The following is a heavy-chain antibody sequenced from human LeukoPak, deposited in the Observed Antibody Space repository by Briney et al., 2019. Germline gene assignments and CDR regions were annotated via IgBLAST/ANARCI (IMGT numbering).Heavy chain of an antibody. V-gene: IGHV4-59*08. D-gene: IGHD1-20*01. CDR1: GGSISRYY. J-gene: IGHJ4*02. CDR3: ARHKWNLYYFDY. CDR2: IYYSGST. Sequence: SETLSLTCTVSGGSISRYYWSWIRQPPGKGLEWIGYIYYSGSTNYNPSLKSRVTISVDTSKNQFSLKLSSVTAADTAVYYCARHKWNLYYFDYWGQGTLVTVSS.